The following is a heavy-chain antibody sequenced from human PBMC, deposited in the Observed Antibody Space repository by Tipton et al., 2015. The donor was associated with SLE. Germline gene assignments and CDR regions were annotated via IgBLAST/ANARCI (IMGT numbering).Heavy chain of an antibody. Sequence: QLVQSGAEVKKPGASVKVSCKASGYTFSDFYIHWVRQAPGQGLEWMGWISTYNANTHYAQKLQGRVTMTTYTSTSTAYMELRSLRSDDTAVYYCAREVYSGSYYYYYGMDVWGQGTTVTISS. CDR1: GYTFSDFY. D-gene: IGHD3-10*01. J-gene: IGHJ6*02. CDR2: ISTYNANT. CDR3: AREVYSGSYYYYYGMDV. V-gene: IGHV1-18*04.